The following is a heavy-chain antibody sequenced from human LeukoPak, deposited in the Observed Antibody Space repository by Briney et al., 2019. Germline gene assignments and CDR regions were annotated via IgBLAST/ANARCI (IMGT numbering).Heavy chain of an antibody. Sequence: SETLSLTCSVSGGSMSSYFWSWIRQSPGKGLEWIGYIYYSGSTNYNPSLKSRVTISVDTSKNQFSLKLSSVTAADTAVYYCVRDGGIAVAGTDYYYGMDVWGQGTTVTVSS. V-gene: IGHV4-59*01. CDR1: GGSMSSYF. J-gene: IGHJ6*02. CDR2: IYYSGST. D-gene: IGHD6-19*01. CDR3: VRDGGIAVAGTDYYYGMDV.